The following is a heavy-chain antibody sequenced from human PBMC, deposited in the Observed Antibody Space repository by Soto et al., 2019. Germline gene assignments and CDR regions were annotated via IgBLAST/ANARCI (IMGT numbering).Heavy chain of an antibody. CDR2: ISYDGSNK. D-gene: IGHD2-2*02. V-gene: IGHV3-30*18. J-gene: IGHJ6*03. Sequence: PGGSLRLSCAASGFTFSSYGMHWVRQAPGKGLEWVAVISYDGSNKYYADSVKGRFTISRDNSKNTLYLQMNSLRAEDTAVYYCAKDPPQSGGYPIYQHYYMDVWGKANKVTVYS. CDR1: GFTFSSYG. CDR3: AKDPPQSGGYPIYQHYYMDV.